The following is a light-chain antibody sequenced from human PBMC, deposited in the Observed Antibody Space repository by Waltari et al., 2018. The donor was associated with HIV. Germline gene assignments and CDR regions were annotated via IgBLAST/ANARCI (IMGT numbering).Light chain of an antibody. Sequence: DIVMTQSPDSLAVSLGERATINCKSSQSVLYSSHNKKYLAWYQQKPGQPPKLIIYWASTRESGVPDLFSGSGSGTDFALTISSLQAEDVAVYYCQEFYSNHLSFGPGTKVEIK. J-gene: IGKJ3*01. V-gene: IGKV4-1*01. CDR1: QSVLYSSHNKKY. CDR3: QEFYSNHLS. CDR2: WAS.